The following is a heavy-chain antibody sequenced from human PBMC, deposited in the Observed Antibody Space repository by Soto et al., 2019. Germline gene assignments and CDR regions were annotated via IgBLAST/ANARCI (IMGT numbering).Heavy chain of an antibody. CDR3: AKPYDWEELPYYYYYGLGV. V-gene: IGHV3-23*01. Sequence: EVQLLESGGGLVQPGGSLRLSCEASGFTFSSYAMSWVRQAPGKGLEWVSAISGSGVSSYYADSVKGRVTISRDNSMNTLHLQMNSLRGEDTAVYYCAKPYDWEELPYYYYYGLGVWGQGTTVTVS. CDR1: GFTFSSYA. D-gene: IGHD1-26*01. CDR2: ISGSGVSS. J-gene: IGHJ6*02.